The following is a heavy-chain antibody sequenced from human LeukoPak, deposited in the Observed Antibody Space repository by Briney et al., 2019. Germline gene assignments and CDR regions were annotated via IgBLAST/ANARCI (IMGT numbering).Heavy chain of an antibody. CDR2: IRYDGSNK. CDR3: AKDRCSSTSCYFY. V-gene: IGHV3-30*02. D-gene: IGHD2-2*01. J-gene: IGHJ4*02. CDR1: GFTFSSYG. Sequence: GGSLRLSCAASGFTFSSYGMHWVRQAPGKGLEWVAFIRYDGSNKYYADSVKDRFTISRDNSKNTLYLQMNSLRAEDTAVYYCAKDRCSSTSCYFYWGQGTLGTVSS.